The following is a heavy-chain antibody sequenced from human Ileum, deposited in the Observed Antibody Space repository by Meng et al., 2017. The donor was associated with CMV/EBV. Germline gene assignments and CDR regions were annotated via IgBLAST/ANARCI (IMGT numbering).Heavy chain of an antibody. CDR2: IYYSGIT. D-gene: IGHD2-15*01. CDR1: GGSISSGDYY. Sequence: HVQLKDSGPGLVKPSQTPSLTCTVAGGSISSGDYYWRWLRQPPGKGLELIGYIYYSGITYYNPSLKSRVTISVDTSKNQFSLKLSSVTAADTDVYYCASHVSSGGLYYWGQGTLVTVSS. V-gene: IGHV4-30-4*08. J-gene: IGHJ4*02. CDR3: ASHVSSGGLYY.